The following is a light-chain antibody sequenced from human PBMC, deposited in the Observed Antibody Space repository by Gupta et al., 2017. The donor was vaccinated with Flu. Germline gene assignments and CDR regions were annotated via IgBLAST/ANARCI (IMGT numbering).Light chain of an antibody. CDR2: AAS. J-gene: IGKJ1*01. CDR1: QSISSY. CDR3: QQSYSTPRT. V-gene: IGKV1-39*01. Sequence: DIQMPQSPSSLSASVGDRVTITCRASQSISSYLNWYQQKPGKAPKLLIYAASSLQSGVPSRFSGSGSGTDFTLTISSLQPEDFAIYYCQQSYSTPRTFGQGTKVEIK.